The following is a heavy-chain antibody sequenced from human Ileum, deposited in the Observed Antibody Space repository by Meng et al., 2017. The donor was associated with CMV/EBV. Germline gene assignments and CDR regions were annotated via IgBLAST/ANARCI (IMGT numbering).Heavy chain of an antibody. CDR2: INPSSGDT. CDR3: ARDKGASDCQLGLLDS. J-gene: IGHJ5*01. D-gene: IGHD2-21*01. CDR1: GYPFSDHC. Sequence: ASVKVSCKASGYPFSDHCMYWVRQVPGQGLEWMGWINPSSGDTKYAQKFQDRVTMTRDMSINTAYMELSRLRSDDTAVYYCARDKGASDCQLGLLDSWGQGTLVTVSS. V-gene: IGHV1-2*02.